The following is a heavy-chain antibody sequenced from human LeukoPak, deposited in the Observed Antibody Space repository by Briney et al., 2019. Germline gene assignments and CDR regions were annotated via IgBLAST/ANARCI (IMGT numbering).Heavy chain of an antibody. CDR2: IKEDGTYT. CDR1: GFTFSKYW. J-gene: IGHJ4*02. D-gene: IGHD3-9*01. CDR3: ARDFDMGITPGDDFDF. V-gene: IGHV3-74*01. Sequence: GGSLRLSCAASGFTFSKYWMHWVRQTPGEGLVWVSRIKEDGTYTSYADSVKGRFTISRDNARNTVFLQMNSLRAEDTAVYYCARDFDMGITPGDDFDFWGQGTLVTVSS.